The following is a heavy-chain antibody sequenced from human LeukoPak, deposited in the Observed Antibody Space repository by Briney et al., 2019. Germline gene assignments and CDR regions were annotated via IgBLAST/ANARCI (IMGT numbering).Heavy chain of an antibody. J-gene: IGHJ6*02. V-gene: IGHV1-8*01. Sequence: ASVTVSCKASGYTFTSYDINWVRQATGQGLEWMGWMNPNSGNTGYAQKFQGRVTMTRNTSISTAYMELSRLRSEDTAVYYCARVCIVPPAMRYYYYGMHVWGQGTTVTVSS. CDR1: GYTFTSYD. CDR3: ARVCIVPPAMRYYYYGMHV. CDR2: MNPNSGNT. D-gene: IGHD2-2*01.